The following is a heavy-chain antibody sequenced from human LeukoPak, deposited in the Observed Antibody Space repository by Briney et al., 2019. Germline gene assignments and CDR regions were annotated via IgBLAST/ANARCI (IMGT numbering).Heavy chain of an antibody. CDR1: GYTFTSYG. CDR2: ISAYNGNT. CDR3: ARVAHYYDSSGYYYNY. Sequence: ASVKVSCKASGYTFTSYGISWVRQAPGQGLEWMGWISAYNGNTNYAQKLQGRVTMTTDTSTSTAYMELRSLRYDDTAVYYCARVAHYYDSSGYYYNYWGQGTLVTVSS. D-gene: IGHD3-22*01. J-gene: IGHJ4*02. V-gene: IGHV1-18*01.